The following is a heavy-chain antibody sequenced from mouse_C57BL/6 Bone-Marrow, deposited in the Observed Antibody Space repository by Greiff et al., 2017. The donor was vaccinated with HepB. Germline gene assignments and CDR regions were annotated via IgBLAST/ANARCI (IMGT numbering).Heavy chain of an antibody. J-gene: IGHJ1*03. D-gene: IGHD3-2*02. CDR1: GYTFTDYY. V-gene: IGHV1-26*01. CDR2: INPNNGGT. Sequence: VQLQQSGPELVKPGASVKISCKASGYTFTDYYMNWVKQSHGKSLEWIGDINPNNGGTSYNQKFKGKATLTVDKSSSTAYMELRSLTSEDSAVYYCARWSSGYLGGVWGTGTTVTVSS. CDR3: ARWSSGYLGGV.